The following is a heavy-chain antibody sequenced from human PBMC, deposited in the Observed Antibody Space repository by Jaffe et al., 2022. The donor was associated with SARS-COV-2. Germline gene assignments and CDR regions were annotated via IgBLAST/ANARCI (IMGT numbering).Heavy chain of an antibody. CDR3: GKWRVDGTEHVIED. J-gene: IGHJ4*02. V-gene: IGHV3-7*01. CDR2: INGDGSGK. Sequence: EVQLVESGGGLVQPGGSLRLSCTASGFTFSSHWMTWVRQAPGKGLEWVANINGDGSGKYYVDSVRGRFTISRDNAKNSLYLQMNSLRAEDTAAYYCGKWRVDGTEHVIEDWGQGTLVTVSS. CDR1: GFTFSSHW. D-gene: IGHD2-8*02.